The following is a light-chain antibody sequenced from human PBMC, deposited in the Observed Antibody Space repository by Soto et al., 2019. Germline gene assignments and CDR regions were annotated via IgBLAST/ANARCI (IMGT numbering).Light chain of an antibody. Sequence: EVVMTQSPATLSVSPGERASLSCRASQSVSSNLAWYVQKPGQAPRLLIYGSSTRATGIPARFSGSGSGTEFTLTISSLQSEDFAVYYCQQYNNWPRTFGQGTKVDIK. CDR3: QQYNNWPRT. V-gene: IGKV3-15*01. CDR1: QSVSSN. CDR2: GSS. J-gene: IGKJ1*01.